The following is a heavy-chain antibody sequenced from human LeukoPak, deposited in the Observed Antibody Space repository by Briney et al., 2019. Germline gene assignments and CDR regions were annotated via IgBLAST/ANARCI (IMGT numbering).Heavy chain of an antibody. CDR1: GFTFSRHE. J-gene: IGHJ3*01. CDR3: ARMNYDILTGYYLRAFDV. V-gene: IGHV3-48*03. D-gene: IGHD3-9*01. CDR2: ISSSGSIM. Sequence: PGGSLRLSCAASGFTFSRHEINWARQAPGKGLEWVSHISSSGSIMYYADSVKGRFTISRDNPKNSLYLQMNSLRAEDTAVYYCARMNYDILTGYYLRAFDVWGQGTMVTVSS.